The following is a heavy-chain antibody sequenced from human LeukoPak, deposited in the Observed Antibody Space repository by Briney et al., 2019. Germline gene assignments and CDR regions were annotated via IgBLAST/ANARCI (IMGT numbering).Heavy chain of an antibody. CDR3: ARDSHQGGYCSGGSCYSPFAY. J-gene: IGHJ4*02. Sequence: ASVKVSCKASGYTFTGYYMHWVRQAPGQGLEWMGWINPNSGGTNYAQKFQGWVTMTRDTSIGTAYMELSRLRSDDTAVYYCARDSHQGGYCSGGSCYSPFAYWGQGTLVTVSS. V-gene: IGHV1-2*04. CDR2: INPNSGGT. CDR1: GYTFTGYY. D-gene: IGHD2-15*01.